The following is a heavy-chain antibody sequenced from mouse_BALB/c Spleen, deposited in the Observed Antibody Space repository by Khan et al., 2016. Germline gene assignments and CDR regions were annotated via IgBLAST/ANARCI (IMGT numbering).Heavy chain of an antibody. D-gene: IGHD2-3*01. Sequence: EVELVESGGDLVKPGGSLKLSCAASGFTFSSYGMSWVRQTPDKRLEWVATISSGGSYTYYPASVKGRLTISRDNAKNTLYLQMNSLKSEDTAMYYCAGHLPDGFYVAWFAYWGQGTPVTVS. V-gene: IGHV5-6*01. J-gene: IGHJ3*01. CDR2: ISSGGSYT. CDR1: GFTFSSYG. CDR3: AGHLPDGFYVAWFAY.